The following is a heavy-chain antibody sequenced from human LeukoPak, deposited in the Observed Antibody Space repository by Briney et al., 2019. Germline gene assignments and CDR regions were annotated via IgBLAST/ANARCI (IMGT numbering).Heavy chain of an antibody. J-gene: IGHJ3*02. CDR1: GFIFTNYA. V-gene: IGHV3-23*01. CDR3: AKVDSRQSRSAFDI. Sequence: GSLRLSCAASGFIFTNYAMTWVRQAPGQGLEWVSGITGSGGNTYYADSVKGRFTISRDNSKNTLYLQMDGLRVEDTAVYYCAKVDSRQSRSAFDIWGQGTSVTVSS. CDR2: ITGSGGNT.